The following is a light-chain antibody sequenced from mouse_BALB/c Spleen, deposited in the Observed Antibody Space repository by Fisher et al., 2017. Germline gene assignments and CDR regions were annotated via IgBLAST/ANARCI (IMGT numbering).Light chain of an antibody. CDR3: QNGHSFPFT. J-gene: IGKJ4*01. V-gene: IGKV5-39*01. CDR2: YAS. Sequence: DIVITQSTATLSVTPGDRVSLSCRASQSISDYLHWYQQKSHESPRLLIKYASQSISGIPSRFSGSGSGSDFTLSINSVEPEDVGVYYCQNGHSFPFTFGSGTKLEIK. CDR1: QSISDY.